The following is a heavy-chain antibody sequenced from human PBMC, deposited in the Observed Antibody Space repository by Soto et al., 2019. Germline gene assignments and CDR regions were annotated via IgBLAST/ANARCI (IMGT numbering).Heavy chain of an antibody. V-gene: IGHV1-69*06. CDR1: GGTFSSDF. D-gene: IGHD3-16*01. CDR3: ARDQDSDNYVYAGSQEPYGMDV. J-gene: IGHJ6*02. CDR2: TIARFGSA. Sequence: SVKVSCKASGGTFSSDFISWVRQAPGQGLEGVGGTIARFGSANFAQKFQGRVTITADRFTSTVYMELSSLTSEDTATYYCARDQDSDNYVYAGSQEPYGMDVWGQGTTVTV.